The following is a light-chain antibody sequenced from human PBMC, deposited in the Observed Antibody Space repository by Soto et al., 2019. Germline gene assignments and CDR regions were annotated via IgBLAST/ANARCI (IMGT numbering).Light chain of an antibody. Sequence: EIVLTQSPGTLSLSPGERATLSCRASQSVSSSYLAWYQQKPGQAPRLLIYGASTRATGIPARFSGSGSGTEFTLTISNLQPDDFATYYCQQYNSDWWTFGQGTKVDIK. CDR3: QQYNSDWWT. J-gene: IGKJ1*01. CDR2: GAS. V-gene: IGKV3-20*01. CDR1: QSVSSSY.